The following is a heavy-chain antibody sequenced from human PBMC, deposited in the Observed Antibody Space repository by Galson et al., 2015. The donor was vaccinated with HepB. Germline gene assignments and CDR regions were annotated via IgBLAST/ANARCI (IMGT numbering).Heavy chain of an antibody. J-gene: IGHJ6*03. D-gene: IGHD6-6*01. CDR1: GYTFTSYG. Sequence: SVKVSCKASGYTFTSYGISWVRQAPGQGLEWMGWISAYNGNTNYAQKLQGRVNMTTDTSTSTSYMELRSLRSDDTAVYYCARGLDYYYYYMDVCGKGTTVTVSS. V-gene: IGHV1-18*01. CDR3: ARGLDYYYYYMDV. CDR2: ISAYNGNT.